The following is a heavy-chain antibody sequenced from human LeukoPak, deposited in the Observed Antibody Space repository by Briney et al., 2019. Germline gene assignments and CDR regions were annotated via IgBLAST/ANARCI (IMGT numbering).Heavy chain of an antibody. V-gene: IGHV3-48*01. D-gene: IGHD4-17*01. CDR2: ISSSSSTI. Sequence: GGCLRLSCAAAGFTLSSYSMNWVSQAPGKGREWVSYISSSSSTIYYADSVKGRFTISRDNAKNSLYLQMSSLRAEATAVYSCARNLELRSWGQGTLVTVSS. CDR1: GFTLSSYS. CDR3: ARNLELRS. J-gene: IGHJ5*02.